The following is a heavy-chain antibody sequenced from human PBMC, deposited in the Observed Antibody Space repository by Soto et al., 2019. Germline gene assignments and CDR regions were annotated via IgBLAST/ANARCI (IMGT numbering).Heavy chain of an antibody. CDR1: GGSFSGYY. CDR2: INHSGST. Sequence: SETLSLTCAVYGGSFSGYYWSWIRQPPGKGLEWIGEINHSGSTNYNPSLKSRVTISVDTSKNQFSLKLSSVTAADTAVYYCASGSDDAFDIWGQGTMVNVSS. J-gene: IGHJ3*02. CDR3: ASGSDDAFDI. V-gene: IGHV4-34*01.